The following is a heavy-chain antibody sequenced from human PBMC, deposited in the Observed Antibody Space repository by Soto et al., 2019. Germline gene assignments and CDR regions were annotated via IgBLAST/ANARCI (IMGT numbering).Heavy chain of an antibody. V-gene: IGHV3-73*01. CDR2: IRSKANNYAT. CDR3: TRGYGDYVRDY. J-gene: IGHJ4*02. D-gene: IGHD4-17*01. Sequence: EVQLVESGGGLVQPGESLKLSCAVSGFTFSGSAMHWVRQASGKGLEWVGRIRSKANNYATAYAASVKGRFTISRDDSKNMAYLQMHSLKSEDPAVYYCTRGYGDYVRDYWGQGTLVTVSS. CDR1: GFTFSGSA.